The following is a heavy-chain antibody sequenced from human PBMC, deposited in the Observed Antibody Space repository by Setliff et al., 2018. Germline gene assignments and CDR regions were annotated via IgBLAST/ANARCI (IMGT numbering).Heavy chain of an antibody. CDR1: GFVFGTYG. D-gene: IGHD1-1*01. CDR2: IMTDGSGK. Sequence: GESLKISCAASGFVFGTYGMHWVRQAPGKGLEWVAMIMTDGSGKYYVDSVEGRFTISRDNTKNSLDLQMTSLRAEDAAVYYCVTDWSGPDNTFGYWGQGTLVTVSS. V-gene: IGHV3-7*01. CDR3: VTDWSGPDNTFGY. J-gene: IGHJ4*02.